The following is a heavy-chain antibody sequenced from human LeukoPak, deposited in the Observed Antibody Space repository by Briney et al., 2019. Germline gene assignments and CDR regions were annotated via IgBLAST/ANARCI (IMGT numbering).Heavy chain of an antibody. V-gene: IGHV4-4*07. J-gene: IGHJ6*03. D-gene: IGHD3-3*01. CDR2: IYTSGST. CDR3: ARDSPYDFWSGYYYYYMDV. CDR1: GGSISSYY. Sequence: SETLSLTCTVSGGSISSYYWSWIRQPAGKGLEWIGRIYTSGSTNYNPSLKSRVTMSVDTSKNQFSLKLSSVTAADTAVYYCARDSPYDFWSGYYYYYMDVWGKGTTVTVSS.